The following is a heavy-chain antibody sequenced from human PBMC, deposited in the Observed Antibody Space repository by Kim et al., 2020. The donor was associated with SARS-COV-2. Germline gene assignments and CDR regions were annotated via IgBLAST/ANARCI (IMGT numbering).Heavy chain of an antibody. V-gene: IGHV3-15*01. Sequence: APVKGRFTISRDDSKNTLYLQMNSLKTEDTAVYYCTTDRELLRTYGMDVWGQGTTVTVSS. D-gene: IGHD2-15*01. J-gene: IGHJ6*02. CDR3: TTDRELLRTYGMDV.